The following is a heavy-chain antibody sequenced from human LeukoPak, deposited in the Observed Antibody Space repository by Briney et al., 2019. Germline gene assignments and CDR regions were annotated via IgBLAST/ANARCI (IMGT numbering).Heavy chain of an antibody. J-gene: IGHJ6*03. D-gene: IGHD1-1*01. CDR1: GGSISSYY. V-gene: IGHV4-59*12. CDR3: AREKLERPYYYYYYYMDV. Sequence: SETLSLTCTVSGGSISSYYWSWIRQPPGKGLEWIGYIQYSGSTNYNPSLKSRVTISVDTSKNQFSLKLSSVTAADTAVYYCAREKLERPYYYYYYYMDVWGKGTTVTVSS. CDR2: IQYSGST.